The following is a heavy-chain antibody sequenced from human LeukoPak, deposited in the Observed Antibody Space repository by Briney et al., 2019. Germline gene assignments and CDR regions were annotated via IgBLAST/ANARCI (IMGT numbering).Heavy chain of an antibody. V-gene: IGHV3-48*01. J-gene: IGHJ4*02. CDR1: GFTFSSYS. CDR2: ISSSSTI. Sequence: GGSLRLSCAASGFTFSSYSMSWVRQAPGKGLEWLSYISSSSTIYYADSVKGRFTISRDNAKNSLYLQMSSLRVEDTAVYYCARDFLEDTLWGQGTLVTVSS. D-gene: IGHD2-15*01. CDR3: ARDFLEDTL.